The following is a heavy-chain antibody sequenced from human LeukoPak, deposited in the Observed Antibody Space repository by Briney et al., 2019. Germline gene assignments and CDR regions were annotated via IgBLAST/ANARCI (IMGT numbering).Heavy chain of an antibody. Sequence: GGSLRLSCAASGFTFSSYAMHWVRQAPGKGLEWVANIKQDGSEKYYVDPVKGRFTISRDNSMNTLYLQMNSLRADDTAVYYCAKDPEPQYGGNPGNWGQGTLVTVSS. CDR2: IKQDGSEK. CDR3: AKDPEPQYGGNPGN. J-gene: IGHJ4*02. V-gene: IGHV3-7*03. D-gene: IGHD4-23*01. CDR1: GFTFSSYA.